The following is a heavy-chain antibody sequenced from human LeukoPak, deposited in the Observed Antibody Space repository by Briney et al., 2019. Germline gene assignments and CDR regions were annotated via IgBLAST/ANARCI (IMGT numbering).Heavy chain of an antibody. V-gene: IGHV1-69*05. Sequence: SVKVSCKASGGTFSSYAISWVRQAPGQGLEWMGGIIPIFGTANYAQKFQGRVTMTTDESTSTAYMELSSLRSEDTAVYYCARRRRYSSGWYESWGQGTLVTVSS. CDR3: ARRRRYSSGWYES. CDR2: IIPIFGTA. J-gene: IGHJ5*01. CDR1: GGTFSSYA. D-gene: IGHD6-19*01.